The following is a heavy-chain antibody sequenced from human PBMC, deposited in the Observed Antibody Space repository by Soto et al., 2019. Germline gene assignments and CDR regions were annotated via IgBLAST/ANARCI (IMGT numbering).Heavy chain of an antibody. Sequence: QVQLVQSGAEVKKPGSSVKVSCRASGGTFSSYTFSWVRQAPGQGLEWMGRIIPILGIANYAQYFQGRVTITVDTSMXTAYMELNSLRSEDTAVYYCARGRYYYDVSGSFDYWGQGTLVTVSS. D-gene: IGHD3-22*01. CDR1: GGTFSSYT. CDR2: IIPILGIA. CDR3: ARGRYYYDVSGSFDY. V-gene: IGHV1-69*02. J-gene: IGHJ4*02.